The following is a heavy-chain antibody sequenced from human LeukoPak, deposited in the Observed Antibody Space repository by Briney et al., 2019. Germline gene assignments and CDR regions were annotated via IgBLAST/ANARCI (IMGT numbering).Heavy chain of an antibody. CDR2: IKPDGGEK. CDR1: GFTFSSYV. D-gene: IGHD3-16*02. J-gene: IGHJ4*01. Sequence: GGSLRLSCAASGFTFSSYVMTWVRQAPGKGLEWVANIKPDGGEKYYVDSVKGRFTISKDNAKNSLYLEMNSLRAEDTAVYYCASNDDYDYIWGSFRMYYFDYWGHGTLVTVSS. CDR3: ASNDDYDYIWGSFRMYYFDY. V-gene: IGHV3-7*01.